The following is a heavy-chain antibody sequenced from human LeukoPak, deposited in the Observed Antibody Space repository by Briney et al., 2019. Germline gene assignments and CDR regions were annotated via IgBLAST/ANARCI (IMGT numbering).Heavy chain of an antibody. CDR3: ARRTPTSALASI. Sequence: WIGEINHTATTNYNTSLKSRVTISVETSNNKFSLKRSSVTAADTAVYYCARRTPTSALASIWGQGTMVTVSS. J-gene: IGHJ3*02. D-gene: IGHD2-15*01. V-gene: IGHV4-34*01. CDR2: INHTATT.